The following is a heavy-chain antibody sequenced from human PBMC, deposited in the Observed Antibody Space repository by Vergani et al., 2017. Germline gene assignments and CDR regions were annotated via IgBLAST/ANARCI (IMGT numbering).Heavy chain of an antibody. Sequence: QVQLQESGPGLVKPSETLSLTCTVSGGSISSYYWSWIRQPPGKGLEWIGYIYYSGSTNYNPSLKSRVTISGDTSKNQFSLKLSSVTAADTAVYYCASTNVGYCSSTSCPTNLKYYYYYYMDVWGKGP. CDR2: IYYSGST. D-gene: IGHD2-2*01. J-gene: IGHJ6*03. CDR1: GGSISSYY. V-gene: IGHV4-59*01. CDR3: ASTNVGYCSSTSCPTNLKYYYYYYMDV.